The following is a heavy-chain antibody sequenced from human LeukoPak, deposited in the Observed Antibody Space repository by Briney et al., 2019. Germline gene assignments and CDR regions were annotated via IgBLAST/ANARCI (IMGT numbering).Heavy chain of an antibody. Sequence: HPGGSLRLSCAASGFTFSTYSMSWVRQAPGKGLDWVASINQDGSAEYYVDSVRGRFTISRDNAKNSLYLQMNSLRAEDTAVYYCASASSHRIAAGVDYWGQGTLVTVSS. CDR3: ASASSHRIAAGVDY. CDR2: INQDGSAE. J-gene: IGHJ4*02. CDR1: GFTFSTYS. V-gene: IGHV3-7*01. D-gene: IGHD6-13*01.